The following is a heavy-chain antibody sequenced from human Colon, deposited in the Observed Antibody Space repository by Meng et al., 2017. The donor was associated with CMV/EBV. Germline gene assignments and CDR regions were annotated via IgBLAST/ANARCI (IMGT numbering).Heavy chain of an antibody. V-gene: IGHV4-4*07. D-gene: IGHD1-26*01. CDR1: GSTISNLF. J-gene: IGHJ4*02. CDR3: ATGSGDFDH. Sequence: QLQLQESGPGLVRPSATRALTRSVSGSTISNLFWSWFPQSAGMRLEWIGRIQSDGNTYDNPSLKSRVTVSQDTSKNQISLRLRSVTAADTAVYYCATGSGDFDHWGQGTMVTVSS. CDR2: IQSDGNT.